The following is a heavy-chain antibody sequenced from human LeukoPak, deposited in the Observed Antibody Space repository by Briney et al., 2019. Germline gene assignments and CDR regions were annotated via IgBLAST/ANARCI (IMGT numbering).Heavy chain of an antibody. CDR3: ARAIRYDSNGYYFSPEEYFQH. V-gene: IGHV4-61*02. CDR2: IYTSGSS. Sequence: SQTLSLTCTVSGGSISSGSCYWSWIRQPAGKGLEWIGRIYTSGSSNYDPSLKSRVTISVDTSKNQFSLKLSSVTAADTAVYYCARAIRYDSNGYYFSPEEYFQHWGQGTLVTVSS. J-gene: IGHJ1*01. CDR1: GGSISSGSCY. D-gene: IGHD3-22*01.